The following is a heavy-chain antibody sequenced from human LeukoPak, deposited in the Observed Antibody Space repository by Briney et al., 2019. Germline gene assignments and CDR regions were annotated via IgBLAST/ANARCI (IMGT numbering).Heavy chain of an antibody. J-gene: IGHJ4*02. Sequence: GGSLRLSCAASGFTFSSYSMNWVRQAPGRGLEWVSSISSSSTYINYADSVKGRFTISRDNAKNSLYLQMNSLRAEDTAVYYCARDRSPGNFDYWGQGTLVTVSS. D-gene: IGHD3-10*01. V-gene: IGHV3-21*01. CDR1: GFTFSSYS. CDR2: ISSSSTYI. CDR3: ARDRSPGNFDY.